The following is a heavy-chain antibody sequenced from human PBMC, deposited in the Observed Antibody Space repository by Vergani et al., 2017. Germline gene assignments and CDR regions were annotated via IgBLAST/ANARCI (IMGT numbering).Heavy chain of an antibody. J-gene: IGHJ6*02. CDR2: PIPIFGIA. D-gene: IGHD2-15*01. CDR3: ARGYCSGGSCYNYYDYGMDV. Sequence: QVQLVQSGAEVKKPGSSVKVSCKASGGTFSSYAISWVRQAPGQGLEWMGGPIPIFGIANYAQKVQGRVTITADKSTSTAYMELSSRRSEDTAVYYCARGYCSGGSCYNYYDYGMDVWGQGTTVTVSS. CDR1: GGTFSSYA. V-gene: IGHV1-69*17.